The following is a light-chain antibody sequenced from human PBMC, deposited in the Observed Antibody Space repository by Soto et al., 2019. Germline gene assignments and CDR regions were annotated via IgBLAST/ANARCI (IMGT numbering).Light chain of an antibody. CDR1: QSLVHSDGNTY. Sequence: DVVITQSPLSLPVTLGQPASISCRSSQSLVHSDGNTYLSWFQQRPGQSPRRLIYKVSDRDSGVPDRFSGSGSGTDFTLKISRVEAEDVGVYYCMQGAHWPITFGQGTRLEIK. CDR2: KVS. CDR3: MQGAHWPIT. V-gene: IGKV2-30*02. J-gene: IGKJ5*01.